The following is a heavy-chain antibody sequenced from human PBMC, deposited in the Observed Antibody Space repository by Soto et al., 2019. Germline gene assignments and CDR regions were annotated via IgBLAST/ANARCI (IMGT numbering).Heavy chain of an antibody. Sequence: QVTLKESGPVLVKPTETLTLTCTVSGFSLSNARMGVSWIRQPPGKALEWLAHIFSNDEKSYSTSLKSRLTSSKDTSKTQVVLTMTNMDPVDTATYYCARTREDYDILTGYSLTFDYWGQGTLVTVSS. D-gene: IGHD3-9*01. CDR1: GFSLSNARMG. J-gene: IGHJ4*02. CDR3: ARTREDYDILTGYSLTFDY. V-gene: IGHV2-26*01. CDR2: IFSNDEK.